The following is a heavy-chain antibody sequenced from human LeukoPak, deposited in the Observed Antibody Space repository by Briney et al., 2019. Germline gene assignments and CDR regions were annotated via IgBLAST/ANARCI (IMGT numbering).Heavy chain of an antibody. D-gene: IGHD6-13*01. CDR1: GYTFTSYG. CDR2: ISAYNGNT. Sequence: WASVTVSCKASGYTFTSYGISWVRQAPGQGLEWMGWISAYNGNTNYAQKLQGRVTMTTDTSTSTAYVELRSLRSDDTAVYYCARDQAAGTVSPDPWGQGTLVTVSS. V-gene: IGHV1-18*01. CDR3: ARDQAAGTVSPDP. J-gene: IGHJ5*02.